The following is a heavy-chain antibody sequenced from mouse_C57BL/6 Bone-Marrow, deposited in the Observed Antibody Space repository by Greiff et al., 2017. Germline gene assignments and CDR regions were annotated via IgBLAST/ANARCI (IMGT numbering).Heavy chain of an antibody. J-gene: IGHJ1*03. V-gene: IGHV1-15*01. CDR1: GYTFTDYE. CDR2: IDPETGGT. CDR3: TRDDGYYFWWYFDV. D-gene: IGHD2-3*01. Sequence: QVHVKQSGAELVRPGASVTLSCKASGYTFTDYEMHWVKQTPVHGLEWIGAIDPETGGTAYNQKFKGKAILTADKSSSTAYMELRSLTSEDSAVYYCTRDDGYYFWWYFDVWGTGTTVTVSS.